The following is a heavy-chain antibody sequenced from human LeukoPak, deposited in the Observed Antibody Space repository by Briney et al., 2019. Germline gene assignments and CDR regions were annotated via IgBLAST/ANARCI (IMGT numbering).Heavy chain of an antibody. CDR3: AREGIAAAGIAWSFDY. J-gene: IGHJ4*02. V-gene: IGHV4-38-2*02. CDR1: GYSISSGYY. CDR2: IYHSGST. Sequence: SETLSLTCTVSGYSISSGYYWGWIRQPPGKGLEWIGSIYHSGSTYYNPSLKSRVTISVDTSKNQFSLKLSSVTAADTAVYYCAREGIAAAGIAWSFDYWGQGTLVTVSS. D-gene: IGHD6-13*01.